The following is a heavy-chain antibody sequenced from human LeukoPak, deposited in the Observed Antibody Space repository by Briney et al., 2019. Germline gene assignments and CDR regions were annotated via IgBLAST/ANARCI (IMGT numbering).Heavy chain of an antibody. V-gene: IGHV1-69*01. Sequence: SVKVSCKASGGTFSSYAISWVRQAPGQGLEWMGGIIPIFGTANYAQKFQGRVTITADESTSTAYMELSSLRSEDTAVYYCARAAGRVPTVVTQDAFDIWGQGTMVTVSS. CDR2: IIPIFGTA. D-gene: IGHD4-23*01. CDR3: ARAAGRVPTVVTQDAFDI. J-gene: IGHJ3*02. CDR1: GGTFSSYA.